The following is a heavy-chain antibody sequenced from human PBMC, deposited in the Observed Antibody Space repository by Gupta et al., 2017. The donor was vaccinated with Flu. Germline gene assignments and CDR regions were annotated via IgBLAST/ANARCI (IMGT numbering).Heavy chain of an antibody. CDR2: IWYDGSNK. D-gene: IGHD4-17*01. J-gene: IGHJ4*02. Sequence: QVQLVESGGGVVKPGRSLRLSCAASGFTFSSYGMHWVRQAPGKGLEWVAVIWYDGSNKYYADSVKGRFTISRDNSKNTLYLQMNSLRAEDTAVYYCARVSSTTVVTMALDYWGQGTLVTVSS. V-gene: IGHV3-33*01. CDR1: GFTFSSYG. CDR3: ARVSSTTVVTMALDY.